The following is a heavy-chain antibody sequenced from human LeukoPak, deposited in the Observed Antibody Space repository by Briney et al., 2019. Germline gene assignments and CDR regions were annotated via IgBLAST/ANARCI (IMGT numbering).Heavy chain of an antibody. V-gene: IGHV4-4*07. J-gene: IGHJ6*02. D-gene: IGHD3-10*01. Sequence: PSETLSLTCTVSGGSISSYYWSSIRQPARKGLEWIGRIYTSGSTNSNPSLKSRVTMSVDTSKNQFSLKLSSVTAADTAVYYCARELLWFGTYYYGMDVWGQGTTVTVSS. CDR2: IYTSGST. CDR1: GGSISSYY. CDR3: ARELLWFGTYYYGMDV.